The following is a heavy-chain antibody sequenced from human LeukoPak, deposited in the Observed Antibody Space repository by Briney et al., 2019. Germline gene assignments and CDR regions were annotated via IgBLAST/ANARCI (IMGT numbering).Heavy chain of an antibody. CDR3: ARIKSGSSSALSDFNYDY. J-gene: IGHJ4*02. D-gene: IGHD6-6*01. CDR2: IKQDGSEK. V-gene: IGHV3-7*01. CDR1: GFTFSSYW. Sequence: PGGSLRLSCAASGFTFSSYWMSWVRQAPGKGLEWVANIKQDGSEKYYVDSVKGRFTISRDNAKNSLYLQMNSLRAEDTAVYYCARIKSGSSSALSDFNYDYWGQGTLVTVSS.